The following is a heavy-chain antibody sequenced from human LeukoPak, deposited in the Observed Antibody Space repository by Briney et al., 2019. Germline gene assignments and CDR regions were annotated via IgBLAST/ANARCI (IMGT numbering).Heavy chain of an antibody. CDR2: FSGSGGST. CDR3: AKELHDFTDYYMDV. Sequence: GGPLRLSCAASGFTFTSYAMTWCGKSPGKGLKWFSGFSGSGGSTYYADSVKGRFTISRDNSKNTLYLQMNSLRAEDTAIYYCAKELHDFTDYYMDVWGKGTTVTVSS. J-gene: IGHJ6*03. D-gene: IGHD3-3*01. CDR1: GFTFTSYA. V-gene: IGHV3-23*01.